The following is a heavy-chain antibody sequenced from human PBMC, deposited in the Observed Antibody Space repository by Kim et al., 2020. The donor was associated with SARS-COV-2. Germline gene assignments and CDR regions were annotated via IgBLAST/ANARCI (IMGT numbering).Heavy chain of an antibody. CDR3: ARDSVDSGSYLDY. D-gene: IGHD3-10*01. Sequence: DYADSVKGRFNISRDDSKYTVYLQMNSLRLEDTALYYCARDSVDSGSYLDYWGQGTPVTVSS. J-gene: IGHJ4*02. V-gene: IGHV3-30*01.